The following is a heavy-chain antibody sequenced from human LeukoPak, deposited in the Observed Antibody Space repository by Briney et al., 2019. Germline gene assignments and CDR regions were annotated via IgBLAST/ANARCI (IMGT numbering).Heavy chain of an antibody. CDR2: ISYDGSNK. J-gene: IGHJ4*02. D-gene: IGHD6-6*01. CDR1: GFTFSSYA. Sequence: GRSPRLYCAASGFTFSSYAMHWVRQAPGKGLEWVAVISYDGSNKYYADSVKGRFTISRDNSKNTLYLQMNSLRAEDKAVYYCARDSSSDGPIYWGQGTLVTVSS. V-gene: IGHV3-30*01. CDR3: ARDSSSDGPIY.